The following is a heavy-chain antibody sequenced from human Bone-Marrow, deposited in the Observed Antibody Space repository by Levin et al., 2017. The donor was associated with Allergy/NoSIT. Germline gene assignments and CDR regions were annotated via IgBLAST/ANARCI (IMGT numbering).Heavy chain of an antibody. V-gene: IGHV3-7*01. CDR3: AREGGDIVVVPAALGAFDI. J-gene: IGHJ3*02. CDR1: GFTFSSYW. Sequence: HPGGSLRLSCAASGFTFSSYWMSWVRQAPGKGLEWVANIKQDGSEKYYVDSVKGRFTISRDNAKNSLYLQMNSLRAEDTAVYYCAREGGDIVVVPAALGAFDIWGQGTMVTVSS. D-gene: IGHD2-2*01. CDR2: IKQDGSEK.